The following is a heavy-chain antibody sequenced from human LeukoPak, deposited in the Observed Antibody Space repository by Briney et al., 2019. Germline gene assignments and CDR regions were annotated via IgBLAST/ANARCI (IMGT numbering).Heavy chain of an antibody. CDR2: ISSDGSRK. CDR3: AKYAYNWNAPDGFDM. Sequence: GGSLRLSCRASRFSFSDYDMHWVRQAPGKGLEWVAVISSDGSRKHYGDSVKGRFTISRDNPESTLFLQMNSLRTDDTSVYFCAKYAYNWNAPDGFDMWGQGTMVIVSS. V-gene: IGHV3-30*18. D-gene: IGHD1-1*01. CDR1: RFSFSDYD. J-gene: IGHJ3*02.